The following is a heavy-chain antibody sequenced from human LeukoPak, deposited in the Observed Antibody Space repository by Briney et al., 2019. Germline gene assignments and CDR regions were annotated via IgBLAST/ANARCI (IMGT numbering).Heavy chain of an antibody. V-gene: IGHV3-53*01. CDR1: SNX. CDR3: XXXXXXXXXPXXY. Sequence: SNXXSXVRHAPXKXXEWVSLIYSGGTTXYAXSVKGRFTISRXXSXXXLYLQMNSLRAEDKAVYYCXXXXXXXXXPXXYWXXGXXXXVSS. CDR2: IYSGGTT. J-gene: IGHJ4*02.